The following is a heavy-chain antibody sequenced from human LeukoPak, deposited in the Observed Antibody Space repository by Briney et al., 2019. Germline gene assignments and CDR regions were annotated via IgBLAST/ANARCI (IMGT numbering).Heavy chain of an antibody. CDR3: ARGRWFGGPGDY. V-gene: IGHV4-61*02. CDR2: IYTSGST. CDR1: GGSISSGSYY. D-gene: IGHD3-10*01. Sequence: SETLSLTCTVSGGSISSGSYYWSWIRQPAGKGLEWIGRIYTSGSTNYNPSLKSRVTISVDTSKNQFSLKLSSVTAADTAVYYCARGRWFGGPGDYWGQGTLVTVSS. J-gene: IGHJ4*02.